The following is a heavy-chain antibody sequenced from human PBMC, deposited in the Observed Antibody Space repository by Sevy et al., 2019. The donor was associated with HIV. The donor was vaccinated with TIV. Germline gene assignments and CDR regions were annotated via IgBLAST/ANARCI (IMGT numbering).Heavy chain of an antibody. CDR3: AKSPGEEQWLTHFQH. CDR2: ISWNSGSI. D-gene: IGHD6-19*01. CDR1: GFTFDDYA. Sequence: GGSLRLSCAASGFTFDDYAMHWVRQAPGKGLEWVSGISWNSGSIGYAYSVKGRFTISRDNAKNSLYLQMNSLRAEDTALYYCAKSPGEEQWLTHFQHWGQGTLVTVSS. V-gene: IGHV3-9*01. J-gene: IGHJ1*01.